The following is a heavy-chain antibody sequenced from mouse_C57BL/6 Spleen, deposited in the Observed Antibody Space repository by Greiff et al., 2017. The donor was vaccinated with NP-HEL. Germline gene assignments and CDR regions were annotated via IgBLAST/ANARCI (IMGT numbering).Heavy chain of an antibody. V-gene: IGHV5-4*01. CDR3: ARDNDPRYFDV. CDR1: GFTFSSYA. J-gene: IGHJ1*03. Sequence: EVKLMESGGGLVKPGGSLKLSCAASGFTFSSYAMSWVRQTPEKRLEWVATISDGGSYTYYPDNVKGRFTISRDNAKNNLYLQMSHLKSEDTAMYYCARDNDPRYFDVWGTGTTVTVSS. CDR2: ISDGGSYT. D-gene: IGHD2-3*01.